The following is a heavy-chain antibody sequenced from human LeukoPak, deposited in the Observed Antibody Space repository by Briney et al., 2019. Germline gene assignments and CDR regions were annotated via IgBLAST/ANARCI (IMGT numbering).Heavy chain of an antibody. CDR3: ASRPMVRGVIRGFDP. V-gene: IGHV4-34*01. J-gene: IGHJ5*02. CDR1: GGSFSGYY. D-gene: IGHD3-10*01. CDR2: INHSGST. Sequence: PSETLSLTCAVYGGSFSGYYWSWIRQPPGKGLEWIGEINHSGSTNYNPSLKSRVTISVDTSKNHFSLKLSSVTAADTAVYYCASRPMVRGVIRGFDPWGQGTLVTVSS.